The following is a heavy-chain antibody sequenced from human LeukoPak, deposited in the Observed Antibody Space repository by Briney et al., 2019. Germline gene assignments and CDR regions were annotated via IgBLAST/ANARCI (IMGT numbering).Heavy chain of an antibody. J-gene: IGHJ4*02. Sequence: SETLSLTCTVSGGSISSGDYYWNWIRQPPGKGLEWVGYIYYSGSTYYNPSLKSRVTISLDTSKTQFSLRLSSVTAADTAVYYCSRGLRGRSGYYFDSWGQGTLVTVSS. CDR3: SRGLRGRSGYYFDS. CDR2: IYYSGST. CDR1: GGSISSGDYY. V-gene: IGHV4-30-4*01.